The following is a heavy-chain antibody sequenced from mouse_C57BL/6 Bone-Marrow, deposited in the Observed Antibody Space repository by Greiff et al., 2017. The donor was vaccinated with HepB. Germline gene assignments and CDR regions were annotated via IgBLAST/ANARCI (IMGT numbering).Heavy chain of an antibody. CDR2: IHPNSGST. CDR3: ARSRDYGISLSYWYFDV. Sequence: QVQLQQPGAELVKPGASVKLSCKASGYTFTSYWMHWVKQRPGQGLEWIGMIHPNSGSTNYNEKFKSKATLTVDKSSSTAYMQLSSLTSEDSAVYYCARSRDYGISLSYWYFDVWGTGTTVTVSS. J-gene: IGHJ1*03. V-gene: IGHV1-64*01. D-gene: IGHD1-1*01. CDR1: GYTFTSYW.